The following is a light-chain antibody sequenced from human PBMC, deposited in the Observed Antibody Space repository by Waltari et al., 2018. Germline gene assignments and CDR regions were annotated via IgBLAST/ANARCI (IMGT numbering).Light chain of an antibody. CDR3: QTWGTGIV. V-gene: IGLV4-69*01. Sequence: QPVLTQSPSASASLGASVKLTCTLSRDHTYYAIAWHHQQPQKGPRFVMKIDRDGAHTRGDGIPARFSGSASGADRFLTISRLQLEDEGDYYCQTWGTGIVFGGGTKLTVL. CDR2: IDRDGAH. J-gene: IGLJ2*01. CDR1: RDHTYYA.